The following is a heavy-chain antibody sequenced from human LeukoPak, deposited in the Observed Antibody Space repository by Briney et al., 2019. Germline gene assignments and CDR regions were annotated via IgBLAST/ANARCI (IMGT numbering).Heavy chain of an antibody. J-gene: IGHJ4*02. CDR2: IRYDGSNK. D-gene: IGHD5-18*01. CDR1: GFTFTTYG. CDR3: AKAHSYGYVCLDY. V-gene: IGHV3-30*02. Sequence: PGGTLRLSCSASGFTFTTYGMNWVRQAPGKGLEWVAFIRYDGSNKYYADSVKGRFTISRDNSKNTLYLQMNSLRAEDTAVYYCAKAHSYGYVCLDYWGQGTLVTVSS.